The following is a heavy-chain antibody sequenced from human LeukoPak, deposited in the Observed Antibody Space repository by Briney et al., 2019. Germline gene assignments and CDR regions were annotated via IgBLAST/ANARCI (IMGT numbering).Heavy chain of an antibody. D-gene: IGHD5-18*01. Sequence: SVKVSCKASGTTFRSYAINWVRQAPGQGLEWMGAIIPSFGTVKYAQKFQGRVTMTADESTSTTYMDLNYLRSDDTAVYFCARATSANEYSYGFHFDYWGQGTLVTVSS. CDR3: ARATSANEYSYGFHFDY. CDR1: GTTFRSYA. J-gene: IGHJ4*02. CDR2: IIPSFGTV. V-gene: IGHV1-69*13.